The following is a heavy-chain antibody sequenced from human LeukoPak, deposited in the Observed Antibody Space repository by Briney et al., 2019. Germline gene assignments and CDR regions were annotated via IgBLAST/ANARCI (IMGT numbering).Heavy chain of an antibody. CDR1: GCTFTNDD. CDR2: INPSGGIT. Sequence: ASVKVSCKASGCTFTNDDMHWVRQAPGQGLEWMGIINPSGGITNYAQKFQGRVTMTRDMSTSTVYLQLSSLRSEDTAVYYCARVSVGATMLDYFDYWGQGTLVTVSS. V-gene: IGHV1-46*01. J-gene: IGHJ4*02. D-gene: IGHD1-26*01. CDR3: ARVSVGATMLDYFDY.